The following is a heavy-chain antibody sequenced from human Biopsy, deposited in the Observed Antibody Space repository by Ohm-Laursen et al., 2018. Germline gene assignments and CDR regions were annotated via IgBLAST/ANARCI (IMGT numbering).Heavy chain of an antibody. Sequence: RSLRLSCAASGFSFENYVMKWFRQGPGKGLEWVGLIRSSGYGGTADYAASVKGRFTISRDDSKIFAYLQMTSLRTEDTAVYFCAREGLGTTADYWGQGILVTVSS. D-gene: IGHD1/OR15-1a*01. V-gene: IGHV3-49*03. CDR3: AREGLGTTADY. CDR2: IRSSGYGGTA. CDR1: GFSFENYV. J-gene: IGHJ4*02.